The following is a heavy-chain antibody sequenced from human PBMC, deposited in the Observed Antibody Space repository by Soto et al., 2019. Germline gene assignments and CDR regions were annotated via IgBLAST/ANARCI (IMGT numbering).Heavy chain of an antibody. D-gene: IGHD6-13*01. CDR2: IFYRGNT. V-gene: IGHV4-39*01. CDR3: ARHRDTSSRYLLPDY. Sequence: PSETLSLTCTVSGGSIRSGGHYWGWVRQPPGKGLEWIGNIFYRGNTYYNPSLMSRVTISVDTSKNQFTLNLRFVIASDTAVYYCARHRDTSSRYLLPDYWGQGILVTVSS. J-gene: IGHJ4*02. CDR1: GGSIRSGGHY.